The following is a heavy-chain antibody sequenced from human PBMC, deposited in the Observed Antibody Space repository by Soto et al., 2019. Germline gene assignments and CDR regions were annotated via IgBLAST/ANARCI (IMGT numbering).Heavy chain of an antibody. CDR1: GYTFTGYY. CDR3: ARAEGDDDYGDDAFDL. J-gene: IGHJ3*01. D-gene: IGHD4-17*01. CDR2: INPNSGGT. V-gene: IGHV1-2*02. Sequence: ASVKVSCKASGYTFTGYYMHWVRQAPGQGLEWMGWINPNSGGTNYAQKFQGRVTMTRDTSISTAYMELSRLRSDDTAVYSCARAEGDDDYGDDAFDLSGPGTMVTV.